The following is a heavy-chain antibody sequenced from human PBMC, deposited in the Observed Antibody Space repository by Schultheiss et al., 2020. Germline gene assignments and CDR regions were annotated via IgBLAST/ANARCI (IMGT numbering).Heavy chain of an antibody. J-gene: IGHJ4*02. CDR3: AKAKIFGVVMRYPDY. Sequence: ASVKVSCKASGYTFTSYGISWVRQAPGQGLEWMGSINPNSGGTNYAQRFQGRVTMTRDTSISTAYMELSRLRSDDTAVYYCAKAKIFGVVMRYPDYWGQETLVTVSS. CDR2: INPNSGGT. CDR1: GYTFTSYG. D-gene: IGHD3-3*01. V-gene: IGHV1-2*02.